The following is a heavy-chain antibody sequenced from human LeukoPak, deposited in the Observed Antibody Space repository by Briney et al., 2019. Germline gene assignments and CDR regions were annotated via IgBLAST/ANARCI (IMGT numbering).Heavy chain of an antibody. CDR1: GGTFSSYA. CDR3: ARGSGSYLLASGGFDY. J-gene: IGHJ4*02. Sequence: ASVKVSCKASGGTFSSYAISWVRQAPGQGLEWMGGIIPIFGTANYAQKFQGRVTITADESTSTAYMELSSLRSEDTAVYYCARGSGSYLLASGGFDYWGQGTLVTVSS. D-gene: IGHD1-26*01. V-gene: IGHV1-69*13. CDR2: IIPIFGTA.